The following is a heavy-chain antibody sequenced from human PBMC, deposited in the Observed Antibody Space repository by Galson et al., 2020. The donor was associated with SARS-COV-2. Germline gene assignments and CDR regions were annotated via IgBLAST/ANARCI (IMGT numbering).Heavy chain of an antibody. J-gene: IGHJ4*02. D-gene: IGHD4-17*01. CDR1: GGSISSSSYY. CDR2: IYYSGNT. Sequence: SETLSLTCTVSGGSISSSSYYWGWIRQPPGKVLEWVGSIYYSGNTYYNPSLKRRVTISVDTSKHQFSLKLGSVTAAATTVYYCARRFRYGDIGKAFDSWCQGTLVTVSS. V-gene: IGHV4-39*01. CDR3: ARRFRYGDIGKAFDS.